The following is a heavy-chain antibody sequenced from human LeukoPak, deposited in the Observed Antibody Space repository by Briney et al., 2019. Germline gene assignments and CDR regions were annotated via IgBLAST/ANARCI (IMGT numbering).Heavy chain of an antibody. CDR1: GFTFSSYA. CDR2: ISGSGGST. V-gene: IGHV3-23*01. CDR3: AKDLGPGSGLGGFDY. Sequence: GGSLRLSCAASGFTFSSYAMSWVRQAPGKGLEWVSAISGSGGSTYYADSVKGRFTISRDNSKNTLYLQMNSLRAEDTAVYYCAKDLGPGSGLGGFDYWGQGTLVTVSS. J-gene: IGHJ4*02. D-gene: IGHD2-15*01.